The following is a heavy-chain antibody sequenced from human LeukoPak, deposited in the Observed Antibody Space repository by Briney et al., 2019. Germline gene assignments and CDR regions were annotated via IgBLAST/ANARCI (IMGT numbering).Heavy chain of an antibody. Sequence: PGRSLRLSCAASGFTFSTYSMNWVRQAPGKGLEWVAFISYDGSTKTYADSVKGRFTTSRDISLHLQMNSLRAEDTAVYYCVRNNNNDYWGQGTLVTVSS. D-gene: IGHD2/OR15-2a*01. CDR3: VRNNNNDY. CDR1: GFTFSTYS. V-gene: IGHV3-30*03. CDR2: ISYDGSTK. J-gene: IGHJ4*02.